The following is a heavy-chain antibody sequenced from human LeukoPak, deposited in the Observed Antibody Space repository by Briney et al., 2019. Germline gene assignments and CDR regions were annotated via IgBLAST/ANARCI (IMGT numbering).Heavy chain of an antibody. CDR1: GVTFSSYW. J-gene: IGHJ4*02. CDR3: ARAIAAAEAY. Sequence: GGSLRLSCVASGVTFSSYWMNWVCQAPGKGLEWVANIKQDGSEKFYVDSVKGRFTISRDNAKNSLYLQMNSLRAEDTAVYYCARAIAAAEAYWGQGTLVTVSS. V-gene: IGHV3-7*03. CDR2: IKQDGSEK. D-gene: IGHD6-13*01.